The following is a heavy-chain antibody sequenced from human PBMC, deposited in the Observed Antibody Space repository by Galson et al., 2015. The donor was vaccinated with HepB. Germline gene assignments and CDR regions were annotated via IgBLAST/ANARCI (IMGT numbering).Heavy chain of an antibody. CDR3: ARAVYYDFWNGFGP. CDR1: GGSLSNHY. V-gene: IGHV4-34*01. J-gene: IGHJ5*02. Sequence: ETLSLTCAVYGGSLSNHYWSWIRQSPGKGLEWIGEINHSGSTNYNPSLKNRVTISVDTSKNRFSLKLSSVTAADTAVYYCARAVYYDFWNGFGPWGQGTLVTVSS. D-gene: IGHD3-3*01. CDR2: INHSGST.